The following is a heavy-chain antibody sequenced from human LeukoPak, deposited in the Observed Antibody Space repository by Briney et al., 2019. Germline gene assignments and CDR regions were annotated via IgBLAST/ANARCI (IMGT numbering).Heavy chain of an antibody. V-gene: IGHV4-31*03. CDR2: IYYSGST. CDR3: ARDRKLEFDY. CDR1: GGFISSGGYY. D-gene: IGHD6-6*01. Sequence: KTSETLSLTCTVSGGFISSGGYYWSWIRQHPGKGLEWIGYIYYSGSTYYNPSLKSRVTISVDTSKNQFSLKLSSVTAADTAVYYCARDRKLEFDYWGQGTLVTVSS. J-gene: IGHJ4*02.